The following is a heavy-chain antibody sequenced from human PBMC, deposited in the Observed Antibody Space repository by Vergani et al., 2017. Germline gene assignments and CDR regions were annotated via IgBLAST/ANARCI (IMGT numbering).Heavy chain of an antibody. J-gene: IGHJ4*02. V-gene: IGHV4-61*01. CDR3: ARTMVAAYYFDY. Sequence: QVQLQESGPGLVKPSETLSLTCTVSGGSVSSGSYYWSWIRQPPGKGLEWIGYIYYSGSTNYNPSLKSRVPISVDTSKNQFSLKLSSVTAADTAVYYCARTMVAAYYFDYWGQGTLVTVSS. CDR1: GGSVSSGSYY. D-gene: IGHD4/OR15-4a*01. CDR2: IYYSGST.